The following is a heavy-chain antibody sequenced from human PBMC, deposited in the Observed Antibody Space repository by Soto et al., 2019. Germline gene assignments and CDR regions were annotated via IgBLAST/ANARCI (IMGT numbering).Heavy chain of an antibody. D-gene: IGHD2-15*01. CDR3: TRRVTPNSSGGSCSPFDY. J-gene: IGHJ4*02. V-gene: IGHV3-73*01. Sequence: GGSLRLSCAASGFTFSGSAMHWVRQASGKGLEWVGRIRSKANSYATAYAASVKGRFTTSRDDSKNTAYLQMNSLKTEDTAVYYCTRRVTPNSSGGSCSPFDYCGQGTLVGVYS. CDR1: GFTFSGSA. CDR2: IRSKANSYAT.